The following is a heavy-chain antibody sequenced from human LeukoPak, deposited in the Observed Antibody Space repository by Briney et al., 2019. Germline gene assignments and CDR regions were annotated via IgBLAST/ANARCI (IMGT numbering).Heavy chain of an antibody. J-gene: IGHJ3*02. CDR2: IYYSGST. Sequence: PSETLSLTCTVAGGSISSSSYYWGWIRQPPGKGLEWIGSIYYSGSTYYNPSLKSRITISLDTPKNQFSLRVTSVTATDTAVYYCARDGRFGELNAFDIWGQGTVVTVSS. D-gene: IGHD3-10*01. CDR1: GGSISSSSYY. V-gene: IGHV4-39*07. CDR3: ARDGRFGELNAFDI.